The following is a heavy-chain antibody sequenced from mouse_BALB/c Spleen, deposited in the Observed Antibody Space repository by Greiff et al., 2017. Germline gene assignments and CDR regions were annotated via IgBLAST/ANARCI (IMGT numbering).Heavy chain of an antibody. J-gene: IGHJ2*01. CDR2: ISSGGSYT. D-gene: IGHD1-1*01. CDR1: GFTFSSYG. V-gene: IGHV5-6*01. CDR3: ARHDTTVPDYFDY. Sequence: EVQVVESGGDLVKPGGSLKLSCAASGFTFSSYGMSWVRQTPDKRLEWVATISSGGSYTYYPDSVKGRFTISRDNAKNTLYLQMSSLKSEDTAMYYCARHDTTVPDYFDYWGQGTTLTVSA.